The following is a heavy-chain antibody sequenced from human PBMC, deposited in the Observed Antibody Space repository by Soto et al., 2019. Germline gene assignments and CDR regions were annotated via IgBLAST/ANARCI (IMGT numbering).Heavy chain of an antibody. J-gene: IGHJ5*02. CDR1: GFTFNTYW. Sequence: GGSLRLSCAASGFTFNTYWMQWVRQAPGKGLVWVSRIKSDGSYTNYADSVKGRFTISRDNAKNTLFLQMNSLGAEDTAAYYCAKEKISTSCCNWFDPWGQGTLVTVSS. CDR2: IKSDGSYT. CDR3: AKEKISTSCCNWFDP. D-gene: IGHD2-2*01. V-gene: IGHV3-74*01.